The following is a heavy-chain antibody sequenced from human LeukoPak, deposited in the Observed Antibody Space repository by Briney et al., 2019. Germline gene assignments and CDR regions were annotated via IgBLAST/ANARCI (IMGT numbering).Heavy chain of an antibody. D-gene: IGHD6-13*01. J-gene: IGHJ4*02. V-gene: IGHV4-38-2*02. CDR2: IYHGGST. Sequence: SETLSLTCTVSGYSLSSGYYWGWIRQPPGKGLEWIGNIYHGGSTYYNPSLKSRVTMSGDTSKNQFSLNLSSVTAADTAVYYCARVTSSSWFEGYFDYWGQGTLVTVSS. CDR1: GYSLSSGYY. CDR3: ARVTSSSWFEGYFDY.